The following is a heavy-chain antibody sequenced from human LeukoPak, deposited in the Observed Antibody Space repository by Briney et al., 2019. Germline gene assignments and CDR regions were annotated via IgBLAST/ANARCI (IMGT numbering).Heavy chain of an antibody. J-gene: IGHJ4*02. V-gene: IGHV4-39*01. CDR1: GGSISSSSYY. CDR2: IYYSGST. CDR3: ARTSSSFRYKDY. D-gene: IGHD6-6*01. Sequence: SETLSLTCTVSGGSISSSSYYWGWIRQPPGKGLEWIGSIYYSGSTYYNPSPKGRVTISVDASKNQFSLKLSSVTAADTAVYYCARTSSSFRYKDYRGQGTLVTVSS.